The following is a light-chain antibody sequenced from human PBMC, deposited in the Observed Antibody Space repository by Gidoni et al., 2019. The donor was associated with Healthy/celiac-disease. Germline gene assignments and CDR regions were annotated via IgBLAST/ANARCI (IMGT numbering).Light chain of an antibody. CDR2: HDS. J-gene: IGLJ2*01. CDR1: KLGDKY. Sequence: SYELTQPPSVSVSPGQTASITCSGDKLGDKYACWYQQKPGQSPVLVIYHDSKRPSGIPERFSGSNSGNTATLTISGTQAMDEADYYCQAWDSSLVVFGGGTKLTVL. V-gene: IGLV3-1*01. CDR3: QAWDSSLVV.